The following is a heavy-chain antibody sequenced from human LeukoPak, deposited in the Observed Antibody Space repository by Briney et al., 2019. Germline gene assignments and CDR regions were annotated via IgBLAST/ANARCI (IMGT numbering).Heavy chain of an antibody. V-gene: IGHV3-23*01. CDR3: AKGGFWNTYYTGDAFDI. J-gene: IGHJ3*02. CDR1: GFIFSSYV. Sequence: GGSLRLSCAASGFIFSSYVMSWVRQAPGKGLEWVSTISGTGDDTYYADSVKGRFSISRDNSRKMLFLQLNGLRAEDTAVFYCAKGGFWNTYYTGDAFDIWGQGTMVTVSS. D-gene: IGHD3-3*01. CDR2: ISGTGDDT.